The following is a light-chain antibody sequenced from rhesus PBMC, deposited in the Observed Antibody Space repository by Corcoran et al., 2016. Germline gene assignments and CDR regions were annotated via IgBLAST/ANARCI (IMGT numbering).Light chain of an antibody. CDR2: KAS. J-gene: IGKJ1*01. V-gene: IGKV1-22*01. CDR3: LQYSSSPWT. CDR1: QSISSW. Sequence: DIQMTQSPSSLSASVGDTVTITCRASQSISSWLDWYQQKQGKSPKLMNYKASSSQSGVPSRFSGSGSGTDFSLTISSLQPEDFATYYCLQYSSSPWTFGQGTKVEIK.